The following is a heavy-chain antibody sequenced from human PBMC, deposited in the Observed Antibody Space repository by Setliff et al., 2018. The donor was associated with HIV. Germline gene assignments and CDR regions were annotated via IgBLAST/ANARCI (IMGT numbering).Heavy chain of an antibody. D-gene: IGHD2-15*01. Sequence: PGGSLRLSCAASGFTFSSYAMSWVRQAPGKGLEWVSSISGSGDSTFYADSLKGRFTISRDNSKNTLYLQMNSLRAEDTAVYYCAKTLPTLYPPHDYYFAMDVWGQGTTVTVSS. CDR3: AKTLPTLYPPHDYYFAMDV. CDR1: GFTFSSYA. CDR2: ISGSGDST. J-gene: IGHJ6*02. V-gene: IGHV3-23*01.